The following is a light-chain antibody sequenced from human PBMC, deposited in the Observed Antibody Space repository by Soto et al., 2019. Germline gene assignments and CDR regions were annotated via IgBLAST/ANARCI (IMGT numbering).Light chain of an antibody. CDR1: SSDVGGHNY. J-gene: IGLJ1*01. CDR2: EVS. Sequence: QSALTQPASVSGSPGQSITISCTGTSSDVGGHNYVSWYQQQSGKAPKLMIHEVSNRPSGVSSRFSGSKSGNTASLTISGLHAEDDADYYCSSYTSSRAYVFGIGTKLTVL. CDR3: SSYTSSRAYV. V-gene: IGLV2-14*01.